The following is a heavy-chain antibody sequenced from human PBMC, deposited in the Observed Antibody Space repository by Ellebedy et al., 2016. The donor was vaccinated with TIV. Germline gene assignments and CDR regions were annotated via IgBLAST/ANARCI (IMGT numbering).Heavy chain of an antibody. D-gene: IGHD5-18*01. CDR1: GYSFTSYW. CDR2: IYPGDSDT. V-gene: IGHV5-51*01. CDR3: ARQRVDTAGYYGMDV. Sequence: PGGSLRLSCKGSGYSFTSYWIGWVRQMPGKGLEWMGIIYPGDSDTRYSPSFQAQVTISADKSISTAYLQWRSLKASDTAMYYCARQRVDTAGYYGMDVWGQGTTVTVSS. J-gene: IGHJ6*02.